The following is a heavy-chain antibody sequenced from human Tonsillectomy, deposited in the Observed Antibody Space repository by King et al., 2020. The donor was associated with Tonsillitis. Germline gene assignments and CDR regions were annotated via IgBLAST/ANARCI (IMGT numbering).Heavy chain of an antibody. CDR2: INHSGST. Sequence: HVQLQQWGAGPLKPSEILSLTCAVYGGSFSGSSWSWIRQPPGKGLEWIGEINHSGSTNYTPSLKSRVTISVDTSNYQFSLELCSVTAADTAVYFCARGREYSYGSHWYFDLWGRGTLVTVSS. J-gene: IGHJ2*01. D-gene: IGHD5-18*01. CDR3: ARGREYSYGSHWYFDL. V-gene: IGHV4-34*01. CDR1: GGSFSGSS.